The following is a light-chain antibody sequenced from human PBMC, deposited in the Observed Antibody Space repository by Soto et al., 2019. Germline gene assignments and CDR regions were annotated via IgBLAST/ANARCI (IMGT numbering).Light chain of an antibody. V-gene: IGKV3-11*01. CDR3: QQRSNWPPFT. CDR2: DAS. J-gene: IGKJ3*01. Sequence: EIVLTQSPATLSLSPGERATLSCRASQSLSSYLAWYQQKPGQAPRLLIYDASNRATSIPARFSGSGSGTDFTLTISSLEPEDFAVYYCQQRSNWPPFTFGPGTKVDSK. CDR1: QSLSSY.